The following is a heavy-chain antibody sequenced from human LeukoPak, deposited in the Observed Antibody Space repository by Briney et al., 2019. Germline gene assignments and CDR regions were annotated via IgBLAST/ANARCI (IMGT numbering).Heavy chain of an antibody. CDR3: ARRYSSSWYRSAFDI. Sequence: GGSLRLSCAASGFTFSSYEMNWVRQAPGKGLEWVSYISSSGSTIYSADPVKGRFTISRDNAKNSLYLQMNSLRAEDTAVYYCARRYSSSWYRSAFDIWGQGTMVTVSS. CDR1: GFTFSSYE. CDR2: ISSSGSTI. V-gene: IGHV3-48*03. J-gene: IGHJ3*02. D-gene: IGHD6-13*01.